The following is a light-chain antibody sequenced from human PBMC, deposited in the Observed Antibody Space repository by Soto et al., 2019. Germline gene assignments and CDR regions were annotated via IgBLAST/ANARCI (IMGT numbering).Light chain of an antibody. CDR1: QSVSSSY. Sequence: TQSPSTLSGSVGDRVTITCLASQSVSSSYLAWYQQKPGQAPRLLIYGASSRATGIPDRFSGSGSGTDFTLTISRLEPEDFAVYYCQQYGSSPLTFGGGTKVEIK. V-gene: IGKV3-20*01. CDR3: QQYGSSPLT. CDR2: GAS. J-gene: IGKJ4*01.